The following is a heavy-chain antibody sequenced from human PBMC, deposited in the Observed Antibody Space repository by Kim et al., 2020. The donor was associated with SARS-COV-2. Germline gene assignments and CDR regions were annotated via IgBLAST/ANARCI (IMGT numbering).Heavy chain of an antibody. CDR3: AKDMGYSSSWYGTSISPHMYV. J-gene: IGHJ6*03. CDR2: ISWNSGSI. V-gene: IGHV3-9*01. CDR1: GFIFDDYV. D-gene: IGHD6-13*01. Sequence: GGSLRLSCAASGFIFDDYVMHWVRQAPGKGLEWVSGISWNSGSIGYADSVKGRFTISRDNAKNSLYLQMNSLRAEDTALYYCAKDMGYSSSWYGTSISPHMYVWGKGTTVTVSS.